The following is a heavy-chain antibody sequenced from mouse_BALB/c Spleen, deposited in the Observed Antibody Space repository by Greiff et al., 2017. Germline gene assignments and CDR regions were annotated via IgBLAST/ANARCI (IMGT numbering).Heavy chain of an antibody. CDR2: INPSSGYT. CDR3: ARDGYDYDGFAY. D-gene: IGHD2-4*01. J-gene: IGHJ3*01. CDR1: GYTFTSYS. Sequence: VQLQESAAELARPGASVKMSCKASGYTFTSYSMHWVKQRPGQGLEWIGYINPSSGYTEYNQKFKDKTTLTADKSSSTAYMQLSSLTSEDSAVYYCARDGYDYDGFAYWGQGTLVTVSA. V-gene: IGHV1-4*02.